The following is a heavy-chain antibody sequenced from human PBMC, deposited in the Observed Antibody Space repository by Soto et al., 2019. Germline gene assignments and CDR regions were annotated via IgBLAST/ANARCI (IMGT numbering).Heavy chain of an antibody. CDR3: ARDPYYCSGSYYYRPIDY. V-gene: IGHV1-18*01. Sequence: QVQLVQSGAEVKKPGASVKVSCKASGYTFTSYGISWVRQAPGQGLEWMGWISAYNGNTNYAQKLKGRVTMTTDTSASTAYMELRSLRSDDPAVYYFARDPYYCSGSYYYRPIDYWGQGTLVTVSS. J-gene: IGHJ4*02. D-gene: IGHD3-10*01. CDR2: ISAYNGNT. CDR1: GYTFTSYG.